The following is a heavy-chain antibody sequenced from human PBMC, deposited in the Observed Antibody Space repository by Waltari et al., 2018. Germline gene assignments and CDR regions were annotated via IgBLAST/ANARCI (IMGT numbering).Heavy chain of an antibody. CDR2: ISFDGSNK. CDR3: ARDTVDSGYVGFYFDY. V-gene: IGHV3-30-3*01. Sequence: QVQLVESGGGVVQPGRSLRLSCAASGFTCGSYDMRWVRQAPGKGLEWVAVISFDGSNKYYADSVKGRFTISRDNSKNTLYLQMNSLRAEDTAVYYCARDTVDSGYVGFYFDYWGQGTLVTVSS. J-gene: IGHJ4*02. CDR1: GFTCGSYD. D-gene: IGHD5-12*01.